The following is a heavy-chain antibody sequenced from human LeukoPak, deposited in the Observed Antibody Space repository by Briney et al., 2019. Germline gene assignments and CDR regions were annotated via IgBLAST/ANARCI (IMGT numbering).Heavy chain of an antibody. D-gene: IGHD2/OR15-2a*01. J-gene: IGHJ4*02. CDR1: GFTFSSYS. CDR2: ISSSSSYI. Sequence: GGSLRLSCAASGFTFSSYSMNWVRQAPGKGLEWVSSISSSSSYIYYADSVQGRFTISRDNAKNSLYLQMNSLRAEDTAVYYCARDHPFSSFDYWGQGTLVTVSS. V-gene: IGHV3-21*01. CDR3: ARDHPFSSFDY.